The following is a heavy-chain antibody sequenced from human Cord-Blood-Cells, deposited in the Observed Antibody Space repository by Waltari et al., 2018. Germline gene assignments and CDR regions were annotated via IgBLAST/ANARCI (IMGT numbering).Heavy chain of an antibody. CDR2: IWYDGSNK. J-gene: IGHJ2*01. CDR3: ARAEYWYFDL. Sequence: VQLVESVGGVFKPGGSLRPSCARDGFTFSSTGMHWVRQAPGKGLEWVAVIWYDGSNKYYADSVKGRFTISRDNSKNTLYLQMNSLRAEDTAVYYCARAEYWYFDLWGRGTLVTVSS. V-gene: IGHV3-33*08. CDR1: GFTFSSTG.